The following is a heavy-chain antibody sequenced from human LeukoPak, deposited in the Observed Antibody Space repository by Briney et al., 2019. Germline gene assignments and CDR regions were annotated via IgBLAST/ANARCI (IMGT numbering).Heavy chain of an antibody. CDR3: ASSGKAMVISIDY. V-gene: IGHV4-34*01. J-gene: IGHJ4*02. CDR2: INHSGST. CDR1: GGSLSGYY. D-gene: IGHD5-18*01. Sequence: SETLSLTCAVYGGSLSGYYWSWIRQPPGKGLEWIGEINHSGSTNYNPSLKSRVTISVDTSKNQFSLKLSSVTAADTAVYYCASSGKAMVISIDYWGQGTLVTVSS.